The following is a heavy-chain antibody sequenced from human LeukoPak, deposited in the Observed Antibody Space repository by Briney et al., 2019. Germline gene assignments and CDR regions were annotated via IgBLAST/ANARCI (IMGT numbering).Heavy chain of an antibody. V-gene: IGHV4-61*02. CDR1: GGSISSDNYY. CDR3: LLRRDGYTHFDY. J-gene: IGHJ4*02. Sequence: PSETLSLTCTVSGGSISSDNYYGNWIRQPAGKGLKWMGRIYTSGSTNYNPSLKTRVTISIDTSKNQFSLKLTSVTAADTAVYYCLLRRDGYTHFDYWGQGTLVTVSS. CDR2: IYTSGST. D-gene: IGHD5-24*01.